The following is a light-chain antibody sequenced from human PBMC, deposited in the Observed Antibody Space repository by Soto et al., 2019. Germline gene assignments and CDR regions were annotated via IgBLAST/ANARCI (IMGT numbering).Light chain of an antibody. CDR1: NSDIGAYKY. CDR3: SSYTTAYFYV. CDR2: GVT. V-gene: IGLV2-14*01. Sequence: LAQPASVSGSPGQSITISCTGSNSDIGAYKYVCWYQQHPGKAPKLIIHGVTNRPSGVSHRFSGSKSDYTASLTISGLQAEDEGDYYCSSYTTAYFYVFGTGTKVTVL. J-gene: IGLJ1*01.